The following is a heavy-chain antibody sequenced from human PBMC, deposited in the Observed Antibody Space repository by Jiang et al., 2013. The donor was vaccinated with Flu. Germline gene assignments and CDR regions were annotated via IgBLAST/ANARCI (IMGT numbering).Heavy chain of an antibody. CDR1: GGSISSSSFY. CDR2: IYYTGST. D-gene: IGHD3-16*02. J-gene: IGHJ5*02. V-gene: IGHV4-39*07. CDR3: ARHYDYLWGSYRPTRYWFDP. Sequence: KPSETLSLTCTVSGGSISSSSFYWGWIRQPPGKGLEWIGTIYYTGSTSYNPSLKSRVTISVDTSKNQFSLRLSSVTAADTAVYYCARHYDYLWGSYRPTRYWFDPWGQGSLVTVPS.